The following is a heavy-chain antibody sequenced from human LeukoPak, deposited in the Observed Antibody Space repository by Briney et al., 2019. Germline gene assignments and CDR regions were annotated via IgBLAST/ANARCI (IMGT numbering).Heavy chain of an antibody. CDR2: INHSGST. CDR1: GGSFSGYY. Sequence: SETLSLTCAVYGGSFSGYYWSWIRQPPGKGLEWIGEINHSGSTNYNPSLKSRVTISVDTSKNQFSLKLSSVTAADTAVYYCARRPGYSSGWYNWSDPWGQGTLVTVSS. J-gene: IGHJ5*02. V-gene: IGHV4-34*01. CDR3: ARRPGYSSGWYNWSDP. D-gene: IGHD6-19*01.